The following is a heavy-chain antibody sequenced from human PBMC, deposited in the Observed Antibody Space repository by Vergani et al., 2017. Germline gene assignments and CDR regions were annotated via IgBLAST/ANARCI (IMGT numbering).Heavy chain of an antibody. Sequence: QVQVVQSGAEVKKSGASVKVSCKTSGYTFSNYYMHWVRQAPGQGLEWMGIINPSGGHTNYAQKCQGRVTMTRDTSTSTVYMELGSLRSEDTAIYYCARGDYGILTGYRYWGQGTLVTVSA. J-gene: IGHJ4*02. CDR2: INPSGGHT. CDR3: ARGDYGILTGYRY. V-gene: IGHV1-46*03. D-gene: IGHD3-9*01. CDR1: GYTFSNYY.